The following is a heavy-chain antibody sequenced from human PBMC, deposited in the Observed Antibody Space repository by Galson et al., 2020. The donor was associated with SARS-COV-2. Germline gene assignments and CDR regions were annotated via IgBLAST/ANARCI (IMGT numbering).Heavy chain of an antibody. V-gene: IGHV4-38-2*02. CDR2: ISGSGNT. Sequence: SETLSLTCNVSGYSIRSGYYWGWIRQPPGKGLEWIGSISGSGNTYYNTSLMSRVTISVDTSKNQFSLQLTSVTAADTAIYYCARDNGVRGEFLYWGQGTLVTVSS. CDR1: GYSIRSGYY. J-gene: IGHJ4*02. CDR3: ARDNGVRGEFLY. D-gene: IGHD3-10*01.